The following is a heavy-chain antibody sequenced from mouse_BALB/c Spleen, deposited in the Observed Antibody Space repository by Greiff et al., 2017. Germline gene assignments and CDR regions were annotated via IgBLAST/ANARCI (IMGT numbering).Heavy chain of an antibody. CDR2: ISSGGGST. CDR3: ARHTYGSMDY. V-gene: IGHV5-12-1*01. CDR1: GFAFSSYD. D-gene: IGHD2-10*02. Sequence: EVKLMESGGGLVKPGGSLKLSCAASGFAFSSYDMSWVRQTPEKRLEWVAYISSGGGSTYYPDTVKGRFTISRDNAKNTLYLQMSSLKSEDTAMYYCARHTYGSMDYWGQGTSVTVSS. J-gene: IGHJ4*01.